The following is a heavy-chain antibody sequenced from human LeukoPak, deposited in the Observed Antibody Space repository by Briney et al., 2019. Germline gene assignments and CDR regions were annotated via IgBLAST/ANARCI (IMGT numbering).Heavy chain of an antibody. J-gene: IGHJ6*03. CDR3: AKDLSGRSYSYYYMDV. V-gene: IGHV3-23*01. CDR1: GFSFSTYA. D-gene: IGHD1-26*01. Sequence: GGSLRLSCAASGFSFSTYAMSWVGQAPGKGLEWVSTINGGGTYYADSVRGRFTISRDNSKNTLFLQMNSLRAEDTAVYSCAKDLSGRSYSYYYMDVWGRGTTVTVSS. CDR2: INGGGT.